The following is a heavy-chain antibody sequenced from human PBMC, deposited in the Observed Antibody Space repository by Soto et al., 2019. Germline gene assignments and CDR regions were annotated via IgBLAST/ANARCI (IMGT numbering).Heavy chain of an antibody. Sequence: ASVKVSCKASGGTFSTSTFTWVRQAPGQGLEWMGRTIPLLNVADYAQDFQGRLTITADKSTSTTYMELTSLTSKDTAVYYCARTDVYLYRPGNYYNVRVSFPHWGQGTLVTVSS. CDR2: TIPLLNVA. D-gene: IGHD3-10*01. CDR1: GGTFSTST. CDR3: ARTDVYLYRPGNYYNVRVSFPH. V-gene: IGHV1-69*02. J-gene: IGHJ1*01.